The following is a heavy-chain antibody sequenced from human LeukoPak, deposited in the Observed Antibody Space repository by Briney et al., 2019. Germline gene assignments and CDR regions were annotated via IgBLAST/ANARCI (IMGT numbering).Heavy chain of an antibody. CDR3: ARDHYDFWSGYYYYFDY. J-gene: IGHJ4*02. CDR1: GYTFTSYG. Sequence: ASVKVSCKASGYTFTSYGISWVRQAPGQGLEWMGWISAYNGNTNYAQNLQGRVTMTTDTSTSTAYMELRSLRSDDTAVYYCARDHYDFWSGYYYYFDYWGQGTLVTVSS. CDR2: ISAYNGNT. V-gene: IGHV1-18*01. D-gene: IGHD3-3*01.